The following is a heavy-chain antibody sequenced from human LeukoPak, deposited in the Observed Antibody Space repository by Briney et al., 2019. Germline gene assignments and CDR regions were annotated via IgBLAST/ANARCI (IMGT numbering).Heavy chain of an antibody. CDR3: ARLRYYAVDV. J-gene: IGHJ6*02. CDR1: GFTFNTFD. Sequence: GGSLRLSCAASGFTFNTFDMTWVRQAPGKGLEWVSYISSGSSSRYYADSVKGRFTISGDNAKNSLYLQMNSLSAEDTAVYFCARLRYYAVDVWGQGTTVIVSS. CDR2: ISSGSSSR. V-gene: IGHV3-48*01.